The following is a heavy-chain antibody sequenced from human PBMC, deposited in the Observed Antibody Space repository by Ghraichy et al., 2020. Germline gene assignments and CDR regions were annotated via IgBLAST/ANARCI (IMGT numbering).Heavy chain of an antibody. V-gene: IGHV3-7*03. CDR1: GFTFGGNW. CDR3: ARDLRVRVGTNYFDR. J-gene: IGHJ4*02. D-gene: IGHD1/OR15-1a*01. Sequence: GESLNISCVASGFTFGGNWLSWVRQAPGKGLEWVASIKHDGSEKYYVDSVKGRFTISRDNAKNSLYLQMNSLRAEDTAVYYCARDLRVRVGTNYFDRWGQGTLVTVSS. CDR2: IKHDGSEK.